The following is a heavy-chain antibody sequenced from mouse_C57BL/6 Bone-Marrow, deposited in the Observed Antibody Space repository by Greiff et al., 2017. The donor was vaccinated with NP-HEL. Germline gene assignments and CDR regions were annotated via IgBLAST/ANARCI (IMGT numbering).Heavy chain of an antibody. CDR2: INPSNGGT. Sequence: QVQLKESGTELVKPGASVKLSCKASGYTFTSYWMHWVKQRPGQGLEWIGNINPSNGGTNYNEKFKSKATLTVDKSSSTAYMQLSSLTSEDSAVYFCARYDGYYYFDYWGQGTTLTVSS. J-gene: IGHJ2*01. CDR3: ARYDGYYYFDY. V-gene: IGHV1-53*01. CDR1: GYTFTSYW. D-gene: IGHD2-3*01.